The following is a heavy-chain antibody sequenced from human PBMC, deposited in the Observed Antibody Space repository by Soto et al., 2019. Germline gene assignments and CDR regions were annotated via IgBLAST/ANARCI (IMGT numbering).Heavy chain of an antibody. V-gene: IGHV3-33*08. Sequence: GGSLRLSCAASGFTFSRYDFHWVPQPPGKGLEWVSVIWYDGSNQYYADSVKGRFTVSKDNSKNTLYLQMNSLRAEDTAVYYCARDIGVTHFDYWGQGTLVTVSS. CDR3: ARDIGVTHFDY. D-gene: IGHD3-3*01. J-gene: IGHJ4*02. CDR1: GFTFSRYD. CDR2: IWYDGSNQ.